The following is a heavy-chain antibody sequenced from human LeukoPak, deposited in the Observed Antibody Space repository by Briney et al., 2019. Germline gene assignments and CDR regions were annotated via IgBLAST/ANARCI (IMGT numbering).Heavy chain of an antibody. CDR2: IIPIFGTA. D-gene: IGHD3-22*01. Sequence: SVKVSCKASGGTFSSYAISWVRQAPGQGLEWMGGIIPIFGTANYAQKFQGRVTITADESTSTAYMELSSLRSEDTAVYYCARDLSPQLVDYYDSSGYLPIDYYYGMDVWGQGTTVTVSS. J-gene: IGHJ6*02. CDR3: ARDLSPQLVDYYDSSGYLPIDYYYGMDV. CDR1: GGTFSSYA. V-gene: IGHV1-69*13.